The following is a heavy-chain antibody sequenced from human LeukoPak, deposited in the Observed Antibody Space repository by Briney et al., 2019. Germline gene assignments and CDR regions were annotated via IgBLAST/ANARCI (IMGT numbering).Heavy chain of an antibody. V-gene: IGHV4-30-4*01. Sequence: SQTLSLTCTVSGGSISSGDYYWSWIRQPPGKGLEWIGYMYYSGSTYYNPSLKSRVTISLDTSKNQFSLKLNSVTAADTAVYYCARPYYYDSRIDPWGQGTLVTVSS. J-gene: IGHJ5*02. CDR1: GGSISSGDYY. D-gene: IGHD3-22*01. CDR3: ARPYYYDSRIDP. CDR2: MYYSGST.